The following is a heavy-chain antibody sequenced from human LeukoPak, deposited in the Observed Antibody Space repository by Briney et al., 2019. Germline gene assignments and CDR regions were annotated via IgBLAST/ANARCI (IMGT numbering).Heavy chain of an antibody. CDR1: GYTFTSYG. CDR3: ARDLEDIVVVPAAIVYFQH. V-gene: IGHV1-18*01. J-gene: IGHJ1*01. D-gene: IGHD2-2*02. Sequence: ASVKVSCTASGYTFTSYGISWVRQAPGQGLEWMGWISAYTGNTNYTQKLQGRVTMTTDTSTSTAYMELRSLRSDDTAVYYCARDLEDIVVVPAAIVYFQHWGQGTLVTVSS. CDR2: ISAYTGNT.